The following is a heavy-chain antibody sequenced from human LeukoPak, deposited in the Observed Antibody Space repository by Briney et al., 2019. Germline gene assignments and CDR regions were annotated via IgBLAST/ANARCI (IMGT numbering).Heavy chain of an antibody. D-gene: IGHD6-6*01. J-gene: IGHJ4*02. CDR2: IIPILGIA. V-gene: IGHV1-69*04. CDR3: ATVGIAARHGDY. CDR1: GGTFSSYA. Sequence: ASVKVSCKASGGTFSSYAISWVRQAPGQGLEWMGRIIPILGIANYAQKFQGRVTITADKSPSTAYMELSSLRSEDTAVYYCATVGIAARHGDYWGQGTLVTVSS.